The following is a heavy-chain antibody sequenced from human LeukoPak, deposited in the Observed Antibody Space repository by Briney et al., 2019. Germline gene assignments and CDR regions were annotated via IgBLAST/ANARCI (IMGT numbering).Heavy chain of an antibody. Sequence: PGGSLRLSCAASGFTFDDYAMHWVRQAPGKGLEWVSLISWDGGSTYYADSVKGRFTISRDNSKNSLYLQMNSLRAEDTAMYYCAKDSTYYSLTYYFDYWGQGTLVTVSS. CDR1: GFTFDDYA. CDR2: ISWDGGST. D-gene: IGHD3-22*01. J-gene: IGHJ4*02. V-gene: IGHV3-43D*03. CDR3: AKDSTYYSLTYYFDY.